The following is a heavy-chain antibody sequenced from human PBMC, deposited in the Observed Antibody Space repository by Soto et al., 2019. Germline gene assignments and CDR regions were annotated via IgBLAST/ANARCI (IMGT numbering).Heavy chain of an antibody. Sequence: GGSLRLSCAASGFTFSSDWMHWVRQAAGKGLVWVSRINMDGSSTNYADSVKGRFTISRDNAKNTLYLQMNSLRADDTAVYYCARGPRGMYGNDYWGQGALVTVSS. V-gene: IGHV3-74*01. J-gene: IGHJ4*02. CDR2: INMDGSST. CDR1: GFTFSSDW. D-gene: IGHD2-15*01. CDR3: ARGPRGMYGNDY.